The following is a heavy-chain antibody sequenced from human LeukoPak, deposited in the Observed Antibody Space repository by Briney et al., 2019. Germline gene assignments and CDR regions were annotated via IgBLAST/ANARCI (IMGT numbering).Heavy chain of an antibody. CDR3: ARDHVESSGYSPYYYYYFMGV. CDR2: ISYDGSYK. CDR1: GFTFSSYA. D-gene: IGHD3-22*01. Sequence: GGSLRLSCAASGFTFSSYAMHWVRQAPGKGLEWVATISYDGSYKYYADSVKGRFSISRENSKNTLSLQMNSLGAEDTAVYYCARDHVESSGYSPYYYYYFMGVWGKGTTVTVSS. J-gene: IGHJ6*03. V-gene: IGHV3-30*01.